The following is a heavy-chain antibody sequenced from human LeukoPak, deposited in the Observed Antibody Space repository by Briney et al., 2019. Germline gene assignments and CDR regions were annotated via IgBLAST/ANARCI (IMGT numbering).Heavy chain of an antibody. D-gene: IGHD6-13*01. Sequence: GGSLRLSCAASGFTFSSYSMNWVRQAPGKGLEWASVVYSGGSTEYADSVKGRFTISRDNSKNTLYLQMNSLRAEDTAVYYCARTSSAVNTKGLDSWGQGTLVTVSS. CDR3: ARTSSAVNTKGLDS. J-gene: IGHJ4*02. V-gene: IGHV3-53*01. CDR1: GFTFSSYS. CDR2: VYSGGST.